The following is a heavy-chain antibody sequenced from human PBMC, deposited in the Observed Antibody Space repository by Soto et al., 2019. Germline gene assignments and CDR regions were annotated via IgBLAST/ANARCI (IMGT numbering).Heavy chain of an antibody. J-gene: IGHJ6*02. Sequence: SGPTLVNATQTLTLTCTFSWFSLSTSGMCVSWIRQPPGKALEWLALIDWDDDKYYSTSLKTRLTISKDTSKNQVVLTMTNMDPVDTATYYCARTKYDFWSGFPMDVWGQGTTVTVSS. CDR3: ARTKYDFWSGFPMDV. CDR2: IDWDDDK. D-gene: IGHD3-3*01. V-gene: IGHV2-70*01. CDR1: WFSLSTSGMC.